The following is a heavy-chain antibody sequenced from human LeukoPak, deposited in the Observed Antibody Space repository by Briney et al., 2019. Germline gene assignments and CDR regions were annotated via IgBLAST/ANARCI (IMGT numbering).Heavy chain of an antibody. D-gene: IGHD3-22*01. CDR2: IYYSGST. J-gene: IGHJ6*02. CDR1: GGSISSGGYY. Sequence: SETLSLTCTVSGGSISSGGYYWSWIRQHPGKGLAWIGYIYYSGSTYYNPSLKSRVTISVDTSKNQFSLKLSSVTAADTAVYYCARDRDDSKYGMDVWGQGTTVTVSS. V-gene: IGHV4-31*03. CDR3: ARDRDDSKYGMDV.